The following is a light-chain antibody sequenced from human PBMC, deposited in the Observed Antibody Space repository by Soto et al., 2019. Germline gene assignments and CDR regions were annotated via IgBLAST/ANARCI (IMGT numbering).Light chain of an antibody. CDR1: SSDVGSYNL. CDR2: EGS. V-gene: IGLV2-23*01. J-gene: IGLJ1*01. CDR3: CSYADRSLYV. Sequence: QSVLTQPASVSGSPGQSITISCTGTSSDVGSYNLVSWYQQHPGKAPKLMIYEGSKRPSGVSDRFSGSKSGNTASLTISGLQAEDEAHYYCCSYADRSLYVFGTGTKLTVL.